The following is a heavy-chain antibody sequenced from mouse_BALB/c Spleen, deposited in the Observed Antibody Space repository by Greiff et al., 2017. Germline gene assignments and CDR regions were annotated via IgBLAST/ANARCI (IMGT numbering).Heavy chain of an antibody. CDR1: GFTFSNYW. V-gene: IGHV6-6*02. CDR3: TRRDYYGSSYVYYAMDY. D-gene: IGHD1-1*01. CDR2: IRLKSNNYAT. J-gene: IGHJ4*01. Sequence: EVKVEESGGGLVQPGGSMKLSCVASGFTFSNYWMNWVRQSPEKGLEWVAEIRLKSNNYATHYAESVKGRFTISRDDSKSSVYLQMNNLRAEDTGIYYCTRRDYYGSSYVYYAMDYWGQGTSVTVSS.